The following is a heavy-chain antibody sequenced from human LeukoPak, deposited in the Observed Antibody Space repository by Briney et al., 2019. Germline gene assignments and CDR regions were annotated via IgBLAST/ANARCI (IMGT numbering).Heavy chain of an antibody. Sequence: PSETLSHTCTVSGGSISSSSYYWGWIRQPPGKGLEWIGSIYYSGSTYYNPSLKSRVTISVDTSKNQFSLKLSSVTAADTAVYYCARADVYCSSTSCAHYFDYWGQGTLVTVSS. CDR3: ARADVYCSSTSCAHYFDY. D-gene: IGHD2-2*01. V-gene: IGHV4-39*07. CDR1: GGSISSSSYY. CDR2: IYYSGST. J-gene: IGHJ4*02.